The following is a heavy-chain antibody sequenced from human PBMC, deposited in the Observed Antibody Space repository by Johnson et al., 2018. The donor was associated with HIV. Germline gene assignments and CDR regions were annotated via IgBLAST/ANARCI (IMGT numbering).Heavy chain of an antibody. D-gene: IGHD6-6*01. CDR3: AKAFEYSSSSMAFDI. J-gene: IGHJ3*02. Sequence: QVQLVESGGGVVQPGGSLILSCAASGFTFSSYGMHWVRQAPGKGLAWVAFIRYDGSNKYYADSVKGRFTISRDNSKNTLYLQMNSLRAEDTAVYYCAKAFEYSSSSMAFDIWGQGTIVTVSS. CDR1: GFTFSSYG. CDR2: IRYDGSNK. V-gene: IGHV3-30*02.